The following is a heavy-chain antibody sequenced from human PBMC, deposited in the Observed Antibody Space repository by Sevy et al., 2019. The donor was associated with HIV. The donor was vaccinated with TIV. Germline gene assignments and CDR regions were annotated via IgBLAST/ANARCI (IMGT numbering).Heavy chain of an antibody. Sequence: GESLKISCAASGFTFSNYAMHWVRQAPGKGLEWVAVISYDGSNKYYADSVKGRFTISRDNSKNTLYLQMNSLGAEDTAVYYCARVDEQRWLRLYYFDYWGQGTLVTVSS. CDR1: GFTFSNYA. D-gene: IGHD5-12*01. V-gene: IGHV3-30*04. J-gene: IGHJ4*02. CDR3: ARVDEQRWLRLYYFDY. CDR2: ISYDGSNK.